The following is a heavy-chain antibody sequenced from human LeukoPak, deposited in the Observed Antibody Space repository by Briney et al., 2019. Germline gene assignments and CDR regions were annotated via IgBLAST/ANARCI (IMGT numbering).Heavy chain of an antibody. Sequence: GGSLRLSCTAFGFTFRTYAMSWVRQAPGKGLEWVSAISGGGGSTYYADSVKGRSTISRDNSKNTLFLQMNSLRAEDTAVYYCAKDRYCGGGTCYWSYFDYWGQGTLVTVSS. D-gene: IGHD2-15*01. CDR3: AKDRYCGGGTCYWSYFDY. CDR1: GFTFRTYA. J-gene: IGHJ4*02. CDR2: ISGGGGST. V-gene: IGHV3-23*01.